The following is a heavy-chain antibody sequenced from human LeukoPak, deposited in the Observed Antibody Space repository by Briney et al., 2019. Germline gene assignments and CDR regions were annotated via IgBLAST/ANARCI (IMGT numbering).Heavy chain of an antibody. Sequence: GGSLRLSCAASGFTFSSYGMHWVRQAPGKGLEWVAVISYDGSNKYYADSVKGRFTISRDNSKNTLYLQMNSLRAEDTAVYYCARGPYYYDSSGYRYYYYYGMDVWGQGTTVTVSS. D-gene: IGHD3-22*01. J-gene: IGHJ6*02. CDR3: ARGPYYYDSSGYRYYYYYGMDV. CDR1: GFTFSSYG. CDR2: ISYDGSNK. V-gene: IGHV3-30*03.